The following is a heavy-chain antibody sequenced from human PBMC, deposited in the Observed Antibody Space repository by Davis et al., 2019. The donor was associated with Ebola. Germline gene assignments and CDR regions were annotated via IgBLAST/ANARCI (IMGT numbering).Heavy chain of an antibody. CDR3: ASLYCSGGSCSPNFDY. Sequence: ASVKVSCKASGYTFTSYGITWVRQAPGQGLEWMGWINPHNGNTNYAQNVQGRVTMTTDTSTSTAYMEVGILRSDDTAVYYCASLYCSGGSCSPNFDYWGQGTLVTVSS. CDR2: INPHNGNT. CDR1: GYTFTSYG. V-gene: IGHV1-18*04. D-gene: IGHD2-15*01. J-gene: IGHJ4*02.